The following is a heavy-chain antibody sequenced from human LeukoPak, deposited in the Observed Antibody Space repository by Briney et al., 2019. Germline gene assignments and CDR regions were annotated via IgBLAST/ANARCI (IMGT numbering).Heavy chain of an antibody. V-gene: IGHV4-39*01. D-gene: IGHD4-23*01. Sequence: SETLSLTCTVSGGSISSSSYYWGWIRQPPGKGLEWIGSIYYSGSTYYNPSLKSRVTISVDTSKNQFSLKLSSLTAADTAVYYCARTPDYGGETFFDYWGQGTLVTVSS. J-gene: IGHJ4*02. CDR3: ARTPDYGGETFFDY. CDR2: IYYSGST. CDR1: GGSISSSSYY.